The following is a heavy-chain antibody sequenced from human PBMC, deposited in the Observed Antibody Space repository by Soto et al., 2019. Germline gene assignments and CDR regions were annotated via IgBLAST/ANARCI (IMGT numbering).Heavy chain of an antibody. Sequence: QVQLVESGGGVVQPGRSLRLSCAASGFTFSSYGMHWVRQAPGKGLEWVAVIWYDGSNKYYADSVKGRFTISRDNSKNTLYLQMNSRRAEDTAVYYCARDYGYSYGRRPAATPPFFDYWGQGTLVTVSS. CDR1: GFTFSSYG. D-gene: IGHD5-18*01. CDR2: IWYDGSNK. V-gene: IGHV3-33*01. J-gene: IGHJ4*02. CDR3: ARDYGYSYGRRPAATPPFFDY.